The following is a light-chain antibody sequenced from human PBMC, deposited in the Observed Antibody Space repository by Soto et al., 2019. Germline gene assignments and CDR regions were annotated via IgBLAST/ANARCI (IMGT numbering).Light chain of an antibody. CDR1: QSISTK. Sequence: IVMTQSPGTLSVSLGERATLSCRASQSISTKLAWYQQKPGQAPRLLIYGASTRATGIPVRFSGSGSGTEFTLTITSLQFEDFAVYYCQEYNDWRPITFGGGTKVDIK. CDR2: GAS. J-gene: IGKJ4*01. V-gene: IGKV3-15*01. CDR3: QEYNDWRPIT.